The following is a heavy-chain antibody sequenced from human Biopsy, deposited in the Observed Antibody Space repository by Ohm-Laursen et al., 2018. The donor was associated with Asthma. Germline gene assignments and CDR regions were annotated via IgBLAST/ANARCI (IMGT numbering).Heavy chain of an antibody. CDR1: GFTFDDYA. V-gene: IGHV3-9*01. J-gene: IGHJ4*02. CDR2: VSWNSGSI. D-gene: IGHD6-13*01. Sequence: SLRLSCTASGFTFDDYAMHWVRQAPGKGLEWVSGVSWNSGSIDYADSVKGRFTISRGNAKNSLYLQMNSLRGADTALYYCVKDIRLQLWGFDSWGQGTLVTVSS. CDR3: VKDIRLQLWGFDS.